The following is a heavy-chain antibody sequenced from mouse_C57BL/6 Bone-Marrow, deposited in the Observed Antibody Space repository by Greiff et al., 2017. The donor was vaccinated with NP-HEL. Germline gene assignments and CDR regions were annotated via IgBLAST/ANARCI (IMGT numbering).Heavy chain of an antibody. CDR3: ARWAYYGKNYAMDY. V-gene: IGHV1-52*01. D-gene: IGHD1-1*01. CDR1: GYTFTSYW. J-gene: IGHJ4*01. CDR2: IDPSDSET. Sequence: QVQLQQPGAELVRPGSSVKLSCKASGYTFTSYWMHWVKQRPIQGLEWIGNIDPSDSETHYIQKFKDKATLTVDKSSSTAYMQLSSLTSEDSAVYYCARWAYYGKNYAMDYWGQGTSVTVSS.